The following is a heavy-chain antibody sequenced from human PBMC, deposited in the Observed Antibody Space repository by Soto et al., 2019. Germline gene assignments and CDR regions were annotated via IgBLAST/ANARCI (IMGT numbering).Heavy chain of an antibody. CDR1: GFTFGDYA. D-gene: IGHD3-3*01. J-gene: IGHJ6*02. CDR2: IRSKAYGGTT. V-gene: IGHV3-49*03. Sequence: PGGSLRLSCTASGFTFGDYAMSWFRQAPGKGLEWVGFIRSKAYGGTTEYAASVKGRFTISRDDSKSIAYLQMNSLKTEDTAVYYCTTIFGVVIIRAYYGMDFWGQGTMVTVSS. CDR3: TTIFGVVIIRAYYGMDF.